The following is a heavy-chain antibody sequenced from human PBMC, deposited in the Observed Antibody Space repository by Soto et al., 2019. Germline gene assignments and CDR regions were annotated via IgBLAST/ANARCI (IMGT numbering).Heavy chain of an antibody. Sequence: QVQLVESGGGVVQPGRSLRLSCAASGFTFSSYGMHWVRQAPGKGLEWVAVIWYDGSNKYYADSVKGRFTISRDNSKNTLYLQMNSLRAEDTAVYYCARDVYDILTGYNYYYYGMDVWGQGTTVPVSS. V-gene: IGHV3-33*01. CDR1: GFTFSSYG. J-gene: IGHJ6*02. D-gene: IGHD3-9*01. CDR2: IWYDGSNK. CDR3: ARDVYDILTGYNYYYYGMDV.